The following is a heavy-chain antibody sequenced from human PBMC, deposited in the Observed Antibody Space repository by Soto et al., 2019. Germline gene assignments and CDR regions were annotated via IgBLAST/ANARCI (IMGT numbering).Heavy chain of an antibody. Sequence: ASVKVSCKASGYTFTTYGVSWVRQAPGQGLEWMGWISTYTGNTLYAQKLQGRVTMTTDTSTSTAYMELRSLRSDDTAVYYCARDPTHDLDYWGQGTLVTVSS. J-gene: IGHJ4*02. D-gene: IGHD3-16*01. CDR3: ARDPTHDLDY. CDR2: ISTYTGNT. V-gene: IGHV1-18*01. CDR1: GYTFTTYG.